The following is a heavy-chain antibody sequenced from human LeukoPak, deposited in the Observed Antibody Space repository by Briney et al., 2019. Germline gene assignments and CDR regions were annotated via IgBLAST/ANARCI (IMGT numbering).Heavy chain of an antibody. V-gene: IGHV3-11*01. CDR3: ARGGALGMDV. CDR2: ISGVASDI. Sequence: GGSLRLSCAASGFTFSNYYMTWIRQAPGKGLEWVSYISGVASDIYYGDSVTGRFTISRDKAKNSVYLQMNSLRAEDTAVYYCARGGALGMDVWGQGTTVTVSS. CDR1: GFTFSNYY. D-gene: IGHD1-26*01. J-gene: IGHJ6*02.